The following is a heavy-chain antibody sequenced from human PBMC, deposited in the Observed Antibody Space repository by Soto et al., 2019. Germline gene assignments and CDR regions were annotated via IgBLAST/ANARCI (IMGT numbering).Heavy chain of an antibody. V-gene: IGHV3-30*18. CDR2: ISYDGGGK. CDR1: GFTFRSYG. D-gene: IGHD5-12*01. CDR3: AKDNSGASGYSLDY. Sequence: GGSLRLSCAASGFTFRSYGMHWARQAPGKGLEWVAIISYDGGGKYYSDSVKGRFTISRDNSKNTLFLQMNSLRGEDTAVYYCAKDNSGASGYSLDYWGQGTLVTVSS. J-gene: IGHJ4*02.